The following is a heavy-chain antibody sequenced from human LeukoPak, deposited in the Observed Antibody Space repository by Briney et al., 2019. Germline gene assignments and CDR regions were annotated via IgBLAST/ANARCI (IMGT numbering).Heavy chain of an antibody. Sequence: ASVTVSCKASGYTFTNYGISWVRQAPGQGLEWMGWIGVHNGHTNYAQKFRGRVTMTADTSTSTVYMELRSLRSDDTAMYYCARDLITGTTWYYYYMDVWGKGTTVTVSS. V-gene: IGHV1-18*01. CDR2: IGVHNGHT. D-gene: IGHD1-20*01. CDR1: GYTFTNYG. CDR3: ARDLITGTTWYYYYMDV. J-gene: IGHJ6*03.